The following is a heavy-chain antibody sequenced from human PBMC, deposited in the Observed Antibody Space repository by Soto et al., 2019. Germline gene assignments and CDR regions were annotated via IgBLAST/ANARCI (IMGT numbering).Heavy chain of an antibody. CDR1: GFTFSSYS. J-gene: IGHJ3*02. Sequence: EVQLVESGGGLVKPGGSLRLSCAASGFTFSSYSMNWVRQAPGKGLQWVSSISSSSSYIYYADSVKGRFTISRDNAKNSLYLQMNSLRAEDTAVYSCAREVTSYGSSAFDIWGQGTMVTVSS. D-gene: IGHD5-18*01. CDR3: AREVTSYGSSAFDI. CDR2: ISSSSSYI. V-gene: IGHV3-21*01.